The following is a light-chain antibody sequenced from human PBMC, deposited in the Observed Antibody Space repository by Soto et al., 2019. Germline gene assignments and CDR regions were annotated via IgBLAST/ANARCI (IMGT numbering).Light chain of an antibody. CDR2: SNN. J-gene: IGLJ1*01. Sequence: QSVLTQPPSTSGTPGQRVTISCSGSSSNIGSNTVNWYQHLPGTAPKLLIYSNNQRPSGVPDRFSGSKSGTSASLAVSGLQSEDEADYYCAAWDNRLNAYVFGIGTKATV. CDR1: SSNIGSNT. V-gene: IGLV1-44*01. CDR3: AAWDNRLNAYV.